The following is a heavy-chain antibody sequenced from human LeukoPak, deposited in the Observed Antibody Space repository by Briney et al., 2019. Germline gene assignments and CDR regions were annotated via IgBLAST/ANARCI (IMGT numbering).Heavy chain of an antibody. Sequence: GASVKVSCKASGGTFSSYAISWVRQAPGQGIEWMGGIIPSFGTANNAQKFQGRERINEDESTSTAYMELSSLRSEDTAVYYCARDRAVGYDSSGYDFDYWGQGTLVTVSS. CDR3: ARDRAVGYDSSGYDFDY. J-gene: IGHJ4*02. CDR1: GGTFSSYA. V-gene: IGHV1-69*13. CDR2: IIPSFGTA. D-gene: IGHD3-22*01.